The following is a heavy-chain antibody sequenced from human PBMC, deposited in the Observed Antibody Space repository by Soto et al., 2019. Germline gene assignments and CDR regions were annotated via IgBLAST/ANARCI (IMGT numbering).Heavy chain of an antibody. V-gene: IGHV1-69*13. J-gene: IGHJ4*02. CDR3: ARHTIYSYGYGY. Sequence: SVKVSCKASGDTFSSYAISWVRQAPGQGLEWMGGIIPIFGTANYAQKFQGRVTITADESTSTAYMELSSLRSEDTAVYHCARHTIYSYGYGYWGQGTLVTVSS. CDR1: GDTFSSYA. D-gene: IGHD5-18*01. CDR2: IIPIFGTA.